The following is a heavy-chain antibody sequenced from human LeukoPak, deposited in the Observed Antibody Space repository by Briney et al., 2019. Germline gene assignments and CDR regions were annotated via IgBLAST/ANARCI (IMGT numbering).Heavy chain of an antibody. V-gene: IGHV3-23*01. CDR2: ISGSGGST. CDR3: AKRPDYDFWSGYYLLDY. J-gene: IGHJ4*02. CDR1: GFTFSSYA. Sequence: GGSLRLSCAASGFTFSSYAMSWVRQAPGKGLEWVSAISGSGGSTYYADSVRGRFTISRDNSKNTLYLQMNSLRAEDTAVYYCAKRPDYDFWSGYYLLDYWGQGTLVTVSS. D-gene: IGHD3-3*01.